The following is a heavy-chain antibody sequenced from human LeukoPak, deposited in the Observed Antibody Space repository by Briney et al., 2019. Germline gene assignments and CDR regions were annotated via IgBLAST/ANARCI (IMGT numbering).Heavy chain of an antibody. CDR2: IIPIFGTA. V-gene: IGHV1-69*05. D-gene: IGHD2-2*01. Sequence: SVKVSCKASGGTFSSYAINWVRQAPGQGLEWMGGIIPIFGTANYAQKFQGRVTITTDESTSTAYMELSSLRSEDTAVYYCARKYCSSTSCYLGYWGQGTLVTVSS. CDR3: ARKYCSSTSCYLGY. J-gene: IGHJ4*02. CDR1: GGTFSSYA.